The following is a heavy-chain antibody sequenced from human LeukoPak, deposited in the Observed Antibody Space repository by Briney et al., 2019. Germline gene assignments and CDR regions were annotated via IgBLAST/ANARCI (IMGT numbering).Heavy chain of an antibody. D-gene: IGHD6-13*01. CDR3: ARGYWAHGMNV. Sequence: SQTLSLTCAISGDSFSSDTTAWNWFRQSPSRGLEWLGRAYYTSKWITNYAVSVRSRITVNPNTSNNQFSLQLNSVTPEDTAVHYCARGYWAHGMNVWGPGTTVTVSS. J-gene: IGHJ6*02. CDR1: GDSFSSDTTA. CDR2: AYYTSKWIT. V-gene: IGHV6-1*01.